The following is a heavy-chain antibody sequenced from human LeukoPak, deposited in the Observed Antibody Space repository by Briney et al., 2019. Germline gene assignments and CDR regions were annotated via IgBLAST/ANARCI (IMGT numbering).Heavy chain of an antibody. CDR1: GYTFTGYH. D-gene: IGHD6-13*01. J-gene: IGHJ6*03. Sequence: ASVKVSCKASGYTFTGYHMHWVRQAPGQGLEWMGWINPNSGGTNYAQKFQGRVTMTRDTSISTAYMELSRLRSDDTAVYYCAREIKAAATERDYYYYYYMDVWGKGTTVTVSS. V-gene: IGHV1-2*02. CDR3: AREIKAAATERDYYYYYYMDV. CDR2: INPNSGGT.